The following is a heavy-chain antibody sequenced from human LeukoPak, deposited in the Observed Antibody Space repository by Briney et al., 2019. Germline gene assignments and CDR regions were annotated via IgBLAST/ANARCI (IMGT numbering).Heavy chain of an antibody. V-gene: IGHV3-21*04. CDR3: VRDRGTYRPIDY. D-gene: IGHD1-26*01. CDR2: ISYTGTYI. CDR1: GFTFSSYA. J-gene: IGHJ4*02. Sequence: GGSLRLSCAASGFTFSSYAMSWVRQAPGKGLEWVSSISYTGTYIYYADSVKGRFTISRDNAQNSLYLQMNSRRAEDTAIYYCVRDRGTYRPIDYWGQGTLVTVSS.